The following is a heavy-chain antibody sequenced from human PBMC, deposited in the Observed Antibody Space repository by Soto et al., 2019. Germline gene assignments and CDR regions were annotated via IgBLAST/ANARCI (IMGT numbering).Heavy chain of an antibody. J-gene: IGHJ4*02. Sequence: EVQFLESGGGLVQPGGSLSLSCAASGFTFSSFAMSWVRQAPGKGLGWVSAIGSRGDSTYYADSVKGRFTISRDNSKNTLYLQMNSLIAKDTAVYYCAKDLIYGYNSGRPFDSLGQGTLVTVSS. CDR1: GFTFSSFA. D-gene: IGHD6-19*01. V-gene: IGHV3-23*01. CDR3: AKDLIYGYNSGRPFDS. CDR2: IGSRGDST.